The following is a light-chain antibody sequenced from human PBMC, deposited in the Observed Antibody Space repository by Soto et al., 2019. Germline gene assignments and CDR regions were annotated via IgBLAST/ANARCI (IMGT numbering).Light chain of an antibody. CDR1: NIGTKR. V-gene: IGLV3-21*02. CDR3: QVWDSSSDHYV. CDR2: DDS. Sequence: SYELTQPPSVSVAPGQTARITCGGNNIGTKRVHWYQQKPGQAPVMLVYDDSGRPSGIPARFSGSNSGNTATLTIGRVEAEDEADYYCQVWDSSSDHYVFGTGTKVTVL. J-gene: IGLJ1*01.